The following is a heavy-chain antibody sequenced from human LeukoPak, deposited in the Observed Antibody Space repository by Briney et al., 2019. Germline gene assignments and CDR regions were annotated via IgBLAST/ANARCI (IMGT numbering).Heavy chain of an antibody. CDR3: ARHDSFIPY. Sequence: GGSLRLSCAASGFTFNYYAMTWVRQAPGKGLEWVSRISDNDGSTYYTDTVKCRFTISRANSKNMVCLAMTNLRAEEKAVYFCARHDSFIPYWGQGTLVTVSS. CDR1: GFTFNYYA. D-gene: IGHD5-18*01. CDR2: ISDNDGST. V-gene: IGHV3-23*01. J-gene: IGHJ4*02.